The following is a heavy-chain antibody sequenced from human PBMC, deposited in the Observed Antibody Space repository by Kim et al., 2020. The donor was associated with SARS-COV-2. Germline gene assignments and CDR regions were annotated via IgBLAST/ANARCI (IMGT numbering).Heavy chain of an antibody. CDR2: ISSSGSTI. CDR3: ARAHISSGIAVAGRRGGGAKGP. V-gene: IGHV3-48*03. J-gene: IGHJ5*02. D-gene: IGHD6-19*01. Sequence: GGSLRLSCAASGFTFSSYEMNWVRQAPGKGLEWVSYISSSGSTIYYADSVKGRFTISRDNAKNSLYLQMNSLRAEDTAVYYCARAHISSGIAVAGRRGGGAKGPWGQGTLVTVSS. CDR1: GFTFSSYE.